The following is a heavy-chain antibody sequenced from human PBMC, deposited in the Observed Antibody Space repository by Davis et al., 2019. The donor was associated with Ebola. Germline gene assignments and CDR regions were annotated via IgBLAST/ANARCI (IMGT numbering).Heavy chain of an antibody. J-gene: IGHJ6*02. Sequence: HSQTLSLTCDTSGDTVSSIDGAWNWIRQSPSRGLEWLGRTYYKSKWYNDYAASVKSRITINPDTSKNQFSLQLNSVTPEDTAVYYCVRGWGRTGMGVWGQGTTVTVSS. CDR2: TYYKSKWYN. V-gene: IGHV6-1*01. CDR3: VRGWGRTGMGV. CDR1: GDTVSSIDGA. D-gene: IGHD1-26*01.